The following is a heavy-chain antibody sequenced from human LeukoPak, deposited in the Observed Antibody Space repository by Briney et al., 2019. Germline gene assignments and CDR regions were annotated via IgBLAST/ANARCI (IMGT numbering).Heavy chain of an antibody. J-gene: IGHJ3*02. D-gene: IGHD3-22*01. CDR2: ISSSSTI. CDR1: GFTFSSYS. CDR3: ARGGGVITPLDAFDI. Sequence: GGSLRLSCAASGFTFSSYSMNWVRKAPGKGLEWVSYISSSSTIYYADSVKGRFTISRDNAKNSLYLQMNSLRAEDTAVYYCARGGGVITPLDAFDIWGQGTMVTVSS. V-gene: IGHV3-48*01.